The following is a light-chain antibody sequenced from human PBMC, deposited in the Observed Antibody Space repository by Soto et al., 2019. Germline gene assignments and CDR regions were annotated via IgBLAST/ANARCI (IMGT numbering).Light chain of an antibody. Sequence: SVLTQPPSGSGSPGQSVAISCPVTSSDVGGYNYVSWYQQHQGKAPKLMIYEVNKRPSGVPDRFSGSKSGNTASLTVSGPQAEDEADYYCSSYPVSSYVFATGTKGTV. J-gene: IGLJ1*01. CDR3: SSYPVSSYV. V-gene: IGLV2-8*01. CDR1: SSDVGGYNY. CDR2: EVN.